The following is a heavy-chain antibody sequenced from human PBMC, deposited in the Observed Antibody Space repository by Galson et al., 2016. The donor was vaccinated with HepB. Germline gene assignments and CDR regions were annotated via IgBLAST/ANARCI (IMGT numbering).Heavy chain of an antibody. CDR2: ITHVGST. V-gene: IGHV4-34*01. CDR1: GGSFSGYY. Sequence: SETLSLTCAVYGGSFSGYYWTWIRQPPGKGLEWIGEITHVGSTTYNPSLESRVTMSVDASGNQFSLMLSSVTAADTAIYYCASRLRGGSSCRFDYWGQGSLVIVSS. CDR3: ASRLRGGSSCRFDY. J-gene: IGHJ4*01. D-gene: IGHD2-2*01.